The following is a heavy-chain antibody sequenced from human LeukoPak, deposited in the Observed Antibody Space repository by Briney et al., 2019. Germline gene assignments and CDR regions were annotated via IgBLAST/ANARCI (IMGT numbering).Heavy chain of an antibody. CDR3: ARGSYMDV. J-gene: IGHJ6*03. CDR2: ISTYNGNT. V-gene: IGHV1-18*01. CDR1: GYTFTTYG. Sequence: EASVKVSCKASGYTFTTYGISWVRQAPGQGLEWMGWISTYNGNTNYAQNLQGRVTMTTDTSTSTAYMELRSLRGDDTAVYFCARGSYMDVWGKGTTVIVS.